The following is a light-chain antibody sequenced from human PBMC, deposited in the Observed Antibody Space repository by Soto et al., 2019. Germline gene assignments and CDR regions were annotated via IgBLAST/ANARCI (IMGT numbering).Light chain of an antibody. V-gene: IGKV3-15*01. CDR1: QSVSSN. Sequence: EIVMTQSPATLSVSPGERATISCRASQSVSSNLAWYQQKPGQAPRLLIYGASTRATGIPARFSGSGSGTEFTLTFSSLQSEDFAVYYCQQYNNRLTFGGGTKV. CDR2: GAS. CDR3: QQYNNRLT. J-gene: IGKJ4*01.